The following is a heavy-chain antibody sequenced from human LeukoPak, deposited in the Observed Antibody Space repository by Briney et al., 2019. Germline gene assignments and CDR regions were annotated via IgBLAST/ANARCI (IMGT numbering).Heavy chain of an antibody. V-gene: IGHV3-21*01. J-gene: IGHJ4*02. D-gene: IGHD3-16*01. CDR1: GFTFSTYA. Sequence: PGGSLRLSCAASGFTFSTYAMTWVRQAPGKGLEWVSSISSSSTYIFYADSVKGRFTISRDNANHSVRLQMNSLRAEDTAVYYRASRNWGWGQGTLVTVSS. CDR2: ISSSSTYI. CDR3: ASRNWG.